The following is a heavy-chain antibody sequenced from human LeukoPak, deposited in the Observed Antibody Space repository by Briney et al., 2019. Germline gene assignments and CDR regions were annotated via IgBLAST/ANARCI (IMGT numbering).Heavy chain of an antibody. D-gene: IGHD6-6*01. J-gene: IGHJ4*02. Sequence: SQTLSLTCTVSGGSISSGSYYWSWIRQPAGKGLELIGRIYTSGSTNYNPSLKSPVTISVDTSKNQFSLKLSSVTAADTAVYYCARDDSSSSMFDYWGQGTLVTVSS. CDR1: GGSISSGSYY. CDR2: IYTSGST. V-gene: IGHV4-61*02. CDR3: ARDDSSSSMFDY.